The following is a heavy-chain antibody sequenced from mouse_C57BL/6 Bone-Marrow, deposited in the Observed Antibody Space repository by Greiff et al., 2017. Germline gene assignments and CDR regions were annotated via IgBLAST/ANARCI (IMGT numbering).Heavy chain of an antibody. Sequence: EVLLVEPGEGIVKPGGSLKLSCAASGFTFSSYAMSWVRQTPEKRLEWVAYISSGGDYIYYADTVKGRFTISRDNARNTLYLQLSSLKSEDTAMYYCARVGNWAMDYWGQGTSVTVSS. D-gene: IGHD2-1*01. CDR2: ISSGGDYI. CDR1: GFTFSSYA. CDR3: ARVGNWAMDY. V-gene: IGHV5S21*01. J-gene: IGHJ4*01.